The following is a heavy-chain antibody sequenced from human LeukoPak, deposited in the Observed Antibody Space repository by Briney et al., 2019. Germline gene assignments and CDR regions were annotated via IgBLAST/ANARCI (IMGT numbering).Heavy chain of an antibody. CDR3: ARKYSSWGYFDY. CDR1: GYTFTGYY. J-gene: IGHJ4*02. Sequence: ASVKVSCKASGYTFTGYYMHWVRQAPGQGLEWMGWINPNSGGTNYAQKFQGRVTMTRDTSISTAYRELSRLRSDDTAVYYCARKYSSWGYFDYWGQGTLVTVSS. V-gene: IGHV1-2*02. D-gene: IGHD6-6*01. CDR2: INPNSGGT.